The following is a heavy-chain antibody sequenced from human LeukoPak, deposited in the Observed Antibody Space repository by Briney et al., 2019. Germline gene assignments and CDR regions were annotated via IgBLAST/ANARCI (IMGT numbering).Heavy chain of an antibody. D-gene: IGHD6-13*01. V-gene: IGHV5-51*01. CDR1: GSSFTSYW. Sequence: GESLKISCKGSGSSFTSYWIGWVRQMPGKGLEWMGIIYPGDSDTRYSPSFQGQVTISADKSISTAYLQWSSLKASDTAMYYCARHPSRAAAGTDYWGQGTLVTVSS. CDR3: ARHPSRAAAGTDY. J-gene: IGHJ4*02. CDR2: IYPGDSDT.